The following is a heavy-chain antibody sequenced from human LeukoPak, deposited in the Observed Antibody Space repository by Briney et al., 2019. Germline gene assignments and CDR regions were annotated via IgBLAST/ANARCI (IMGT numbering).Heavy chain of an antibody. CDR1: GGTFNSYA. D-gene: IGHD2-2*01. CDR2: IIPIFGTA. CDR3: AIADCSSTSCYLNPPYYYYGMDV. V-gene: IGHV1-69*01. Sequence: ASVKVSCKASGGTFNSYAISWVRQAPGQGLEWMGGIIPIFGTANYAQKFQGRVTITADESTSTAYMELSSLRSEDTAVYHCAIADCSSTSCYLNPPYYYYGMDVWGKGTTVTVSS. J-gene: IGHJ6*04.